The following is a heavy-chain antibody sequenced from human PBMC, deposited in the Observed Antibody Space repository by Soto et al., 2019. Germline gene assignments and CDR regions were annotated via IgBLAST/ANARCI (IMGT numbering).Heavy chain of an antibody. D-gene: IGHD2-21*02. Sequence: GASVKVSCKASGYTFTSYYMHWVRQAPGQGLEWMGIINPSGGSTSYAQKFQGRVTMTRDTSTSTVYMELSSLRSEDTAVYYCAREGGEYCGADCYWAPHFDYWGQGTLVTVSS. CDR3: AREGGEYCGADCYWAPHFDY. J-gene: IGHJ4*02. CDR2: INPSGGST. CDR1: GYTFTSYY. V-gene: IGHV1-46*01.